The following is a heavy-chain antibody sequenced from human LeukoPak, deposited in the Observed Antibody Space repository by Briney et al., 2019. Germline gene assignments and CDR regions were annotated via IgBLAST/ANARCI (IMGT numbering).Heavy chain of an antibody. CDR3: ARGIAARPHYFDY. V-gene: IGHV1-2*02. Sequence: GASVKVSCKASGYTFTGCYMHWVRQAPGQGLEWMGWINPNSGGTNYAQKFQGRVTMTRDTSISTAYMELSRLRSDDTAVYYCARGIAARPHYFDYWGQGTLVTVSS. J-gene: IGHJ4*02. CDR1: GYTFTGCY. CDR2: INPNSGGT. D-gene: IGHD6-6*01.